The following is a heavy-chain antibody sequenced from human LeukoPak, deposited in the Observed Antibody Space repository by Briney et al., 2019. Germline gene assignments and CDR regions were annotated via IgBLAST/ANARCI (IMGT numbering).Heavy chain of an antibody. CDR1: GFIFRSYS. Sequence: GGSLRLSCAASGFIFRSYSMNWVRQAPGKGLEWVSFISSASSTINYADSVKGRFTVSRDNAKNSLYLQMSSLRDEDTAIYYCARDSYDGGGYAYFDCSGQGTLVTVSS. V-gene: IGHV3-48*02. CDR3: ARDSYDGGGYAYFDC. CDR2: ISSASSTI. D-gene: IGHD3-22*01. J-gene: IGHJ4*02.